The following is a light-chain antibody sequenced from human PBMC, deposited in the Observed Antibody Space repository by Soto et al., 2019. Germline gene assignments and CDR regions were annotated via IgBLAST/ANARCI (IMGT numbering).Light chain of an antibody. V-gene: IGLV1-40*01. CDR3: QSYDSSLSGYV. J-gene: IGLJ1*01. CDR2: ENN. Sequence: QSVLTQPPSVSEAPGQRGTISFTGSSSNIGAGYEAHWYQQVPGTAPKLLIYENNNRPSGVPDRFSGSKSGTSASLAITGLQAEDEAEYYCQSYDSSLSGYVFGTGTKLTVL. CDR1: SSNIGAGYE.